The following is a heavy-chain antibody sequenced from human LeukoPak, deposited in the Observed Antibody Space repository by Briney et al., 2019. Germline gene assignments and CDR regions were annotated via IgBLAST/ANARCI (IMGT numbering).Heavy chain of an antibody. CDR1: GGSIRSSY. CDR2: MFYSGTT. Sequence: ASETLSLTCTVSGGSIRSSYWSWIRQPPGKGLEWMGCMFYSGTTNYNPSLKSRVTISVDTSKNQFSLKLSSVTAADTAVYYCARDLLSSGDYWGQGTLVTVSS. V-gene: IGHV4-59*01. J-gene: IGHJ4*02. CDR3: ARDLLSSGDY.